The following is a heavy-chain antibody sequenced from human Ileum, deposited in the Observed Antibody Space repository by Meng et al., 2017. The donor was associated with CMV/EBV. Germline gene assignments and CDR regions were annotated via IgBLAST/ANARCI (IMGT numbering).Heavy chain of an antibody. CDR3: ARKDSTGWDYFDH. CDR2: IYSDGKT. Sequence: CPASGVMFSIKYMGWVRQAPGKGLEWVSGIYSDGKTDYADSVKGRFTISRDNSKNTLFLQMNSLRGEDTAVYYCARKDSTGWDYFDHWGQGTLVTVSS. CDR1: GVMFSIKY. V-gene: IGHV3-66*02. D-gene: IGHD2-8*02. J-gene: IGHJ4*02.